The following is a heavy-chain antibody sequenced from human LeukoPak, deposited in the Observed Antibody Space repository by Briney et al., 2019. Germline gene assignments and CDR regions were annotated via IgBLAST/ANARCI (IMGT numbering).Heavy chain of an antibody. J-gene: IGHJ6*02. CDR2: INPNSGGT. CDR1: GYTFTGYY. D-gene: IGHD6-13*01. V-gene: IGHV1-2*02. Sequence: AASVKVSCKASGYTFTGYYMHWVRQAPGQGLEWMGWINPNSGGTNYAQKFQGRVTMTRDTSISTAYMELSRLRSDDTAVYYCARASSWYYYGMDVWGQGTTVTVSS. CDR3: ARASSWYYYGMDV.